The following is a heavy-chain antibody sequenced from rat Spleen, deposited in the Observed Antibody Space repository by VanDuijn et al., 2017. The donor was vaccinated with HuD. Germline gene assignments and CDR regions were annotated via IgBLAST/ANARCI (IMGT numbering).Heavy chain of an antibody. CDR1: GFTFSDYY. CDR3: ARHGMYTTEPYVMDA. Sequence: EVQLVESGGGLVQPGRSMKLSCAASGFTFSDYYMAWVRQAPKKGLEWVASLSSEGSSTYYGDSVKGRFTISRDNAKSTLYLQMNSLRSEDTATYYCARHGMYTTEPYVMDAWGQGASVTVSS. V-gene: IGHV5-22*01. CDR2: LSSEGSST. J-gene: IGHJ4*01. D-gene: IGHD1-6*01.